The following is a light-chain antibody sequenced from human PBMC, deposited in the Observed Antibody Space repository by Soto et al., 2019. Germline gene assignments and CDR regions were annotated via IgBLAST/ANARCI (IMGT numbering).Light chain of an antibody. Sequence: DIQMTQSPSSLSASVGDRVTITCRASQSIRSYLNWYQQKPGKAPKLLIYAASSLQSGVPSRFSCSGSGTDFTLTISSLQPDDFATYYCQQSYSTPLTFGPGTKVDIK. CDR2: AAS. V-gene: IGKV1-39*01. J-gene: IGKJ3*01. CDR3: QQSYSTPLT. CDR1: QSIRSY.